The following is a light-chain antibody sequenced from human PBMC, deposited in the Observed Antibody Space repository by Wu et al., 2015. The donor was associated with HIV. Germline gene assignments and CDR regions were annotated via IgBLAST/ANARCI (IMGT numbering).Light chain of an antibody. CDR2: GAS. J-gene: IGKJ1*01. V-gene: IGKV3-20*01. Sequence: EIVLTQSPVTLSLSPGERATLSCRASQSVSSSYLAWYQQKPGQAPRLLIYGASSRATGIPDRFSGSGSGTDFTLTISRLEPEDFAVYYCQQYGSSPQWTFGQGTKVEIK. CDR3: QQYGSSPQWT. CDR1: QSVSSSY.